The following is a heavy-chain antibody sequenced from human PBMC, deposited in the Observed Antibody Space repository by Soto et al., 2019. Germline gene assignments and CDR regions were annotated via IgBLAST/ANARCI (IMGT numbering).Heavy chain of an antibody. V-gene: IGHV4-34*01. CDR1: GGSFSGYY. J-gene: IGHJ6*02. Sequence: SETLSLTCAVYGGSFSGYYWSWIRQPPGKGLEWIGEINHSGSTNYNPSLKSRVTISVDTSKNQFSLKLSSVTAADTAVYYCARSYDFWSGYFRDYYYGMDVWGQGTTVTVSS. D-gene: IGHD3-3*01. CDR2: INHSGST. CDR3: ARSYDFWSGYFRDYYYGMDV.